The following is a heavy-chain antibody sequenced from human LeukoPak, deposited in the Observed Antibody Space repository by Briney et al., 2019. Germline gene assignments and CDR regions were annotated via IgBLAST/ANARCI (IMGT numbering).Heavy chain of an antibody. CDR1: GGSFSGYS. D-gene: IGHD3-22*01. Sequence: SETLSLTCAVYGGSFSGYSWSWIRQPPGKGLEWIGEINHSGSTNYNPSLKSRVTISVDTSKNQFSLKLSSVTAADTAVYYCARARKTYYYDSSGYKFDYWGQGTLVTVSS. V-gene: IGHV4-34*01. CDR3: ARARKTYYYDSSGYKFDY. J-gene: IGHJ4*02. CDR2: INHSGST.